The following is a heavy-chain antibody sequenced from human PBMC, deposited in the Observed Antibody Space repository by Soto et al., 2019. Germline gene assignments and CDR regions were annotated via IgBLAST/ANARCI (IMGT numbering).Heavy chain of an antibody. CDR2: ISSSSSYT. V-gene: IGHV3-11*05. CDR1: GFTFCDYY. J-gene: IGHJ4*02. D-gene: IGHD5-18*01. CDR3: ARGYSYGSPPDY. Sequence: QVQLVESGGGLVKPGGSLRLSCAASGFTFCDYYMSWIRQAPGKGLEWVSYISSSSSYTNYADSVKGRFTISRDNAKNSLYLQMNSLRAEDTAVYYCARGYSYGSPPDYWGQGTLVTVSS.